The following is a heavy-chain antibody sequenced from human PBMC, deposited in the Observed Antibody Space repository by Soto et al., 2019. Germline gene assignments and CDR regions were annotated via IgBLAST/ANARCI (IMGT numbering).Heavy chain of an antibody. Sequence: ASVKVSCKAPGYTFTSYYMHWVRQAPGQEIEWMGIVNLSCCSTSYAQKFQGRGTMTRGTSTSTVYMELSSLKSEDTAVYYCPRGATIFGVVDWFDPWGQGTLVTVSS. CDR1: GYTFTSYY. V-gene: IGHV1-46*01. J-gene: IGHJ5*02. CDR2: VNLSCCST. CDR3: PRGATIFGVVDWFDP. D-gene: IGHD3-3*01.